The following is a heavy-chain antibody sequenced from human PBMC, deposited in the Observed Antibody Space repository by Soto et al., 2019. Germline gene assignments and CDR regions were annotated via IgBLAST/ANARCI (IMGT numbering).Heavy chain of an antibody. CDR2: ISGSGGST. V-gene: IGHV3-23*01. CDR1: GLTFSSYA. CDR3: AKEPNLYDYYYYMDV. J-gene: IGHJ6*03. Sequence: EVQLLESGGGLVQPGRSLRLSCAASGLTFSSYAMSWVRQAPGKGLEWVSAISGSGGSTYYADSVKGRFTISRDNSKNTLYLQMNSLRAEDTAVYYCAKEPNLYDYYYYMDVWGKGTTVTVSS.